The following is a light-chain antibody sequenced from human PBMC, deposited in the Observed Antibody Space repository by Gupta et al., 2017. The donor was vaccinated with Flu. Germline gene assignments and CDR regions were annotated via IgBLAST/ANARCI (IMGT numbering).Light chain of an antibody. V-gene: IGLV3-1*01. J-gene: IGLJ2*01. CDR2: EDT. Sequence: SYDLTQPPSVSVAPGQTASITCSGDKLGESYTSWYQQKPGQYPVMVIYEDTMRTSGIPERISGCNSGNIATLTISGTQAMDEGYYDCQAWDGITVVFGGGTKLTVL. CDR3: QAWDGITVV. CDR1: KLGESY.